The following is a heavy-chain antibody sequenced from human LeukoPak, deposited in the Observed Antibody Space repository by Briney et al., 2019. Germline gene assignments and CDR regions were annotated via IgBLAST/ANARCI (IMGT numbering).Heavy chain of an antibody. J-gene: IGHJ4*02. CDR2: TYYSGST. V-gene: IGHV4-59*01. CDR3: ARDQRGSTGTFDY. Sequence: SETLSLTCTVSGGSISSYYWSWIRQPPGKGLEWIGYTYYSGSTNYNPSLKSRVTISVDTSKNQFSLKLSSVTAADTAVYYCARDQRGSTGTFDYWGQGTLVTVSS. D-gene: IGHD1-14*01. CDR1: GGSISSYY.